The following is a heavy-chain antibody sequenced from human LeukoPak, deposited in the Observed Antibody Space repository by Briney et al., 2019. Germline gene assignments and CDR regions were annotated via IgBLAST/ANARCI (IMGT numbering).Heavy chain of an antibody. V-gene: IGHV4-34*01. CDR1: GGSFSGYF. CDR3: ARAGLMMTTYKRWFDP. J-gene: IGHJ5*02. CDR2: INDRGST. D-gene: IGHD4-11*01. Sequence: KPSETLSLTCAVYGGSFSGYFWEWIRQPPGKGLEWIGEINDRGSTNYKPSLKSRVAISIDTSKNHLSLKLSSVTAADTAVYYCARAGLMMTTYKRWFDPWGQGSLVTVSS.